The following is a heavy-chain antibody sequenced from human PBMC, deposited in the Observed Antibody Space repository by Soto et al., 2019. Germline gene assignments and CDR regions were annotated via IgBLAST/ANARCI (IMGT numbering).Heavy chain of an antibody. CDR3: SRQKWYYGSGSYSAYYYYMDV. D-gene: IGHD3-10*01. CDR2: IYYSGST. V-gene: IGHV4-59*08. J-gene: IGHJ6*03. CDR1: GGSISSYY. Sequence: PSETLSLTCTVSGGSISSYYWSWIRQPPGKGLEWIGYIYYSGSTNYNPSLKSRVTISVDTSKNQFFLKLSSVTAADTAVYYCSRQKWYYGSGSYSAYYYYMDVWGKGTTVTVSS.